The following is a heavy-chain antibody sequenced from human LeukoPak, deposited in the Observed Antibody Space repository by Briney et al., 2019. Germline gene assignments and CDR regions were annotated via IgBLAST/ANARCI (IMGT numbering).Heavy chain of an antibody. D-gene: IGHD6-13*01. J-gene: IGHJ3*02. Sequence: SETLSLTCAVYGGSFSGYYWSWIRQPPGKGLEWIGEINHSGSTNYNPSLKSRVTISVDTSKNQFSLKLSSVTAADTAVYYCARDKGSNDDFDIWGQGTMVTVSS. CDR1: GGSFSGYY. CDR2: INHSGST. CDR3: ARDKGSNDDFDI. V-gene: IGHV4-34*01.